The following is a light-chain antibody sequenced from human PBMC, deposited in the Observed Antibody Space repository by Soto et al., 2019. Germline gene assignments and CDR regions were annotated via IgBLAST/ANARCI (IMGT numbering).Light chain of an antibody. CDR3: QTWGSGIVV. Sequence: QLVLTQSPSASASLGASVKLTCTLSSGHSNYAIAWHQQQSEKGPRYLMNLNSDGSHSKGDGIPDRFSGSSSGAERYLTISSLQSEDEADYYCQTWGSGIVVFGGGTKLTDL. V-gene: IGLV4-69*01. J-gene: IGLJ2*01. CDR2: LNSDGSH. CDR1: SGHSNYA.